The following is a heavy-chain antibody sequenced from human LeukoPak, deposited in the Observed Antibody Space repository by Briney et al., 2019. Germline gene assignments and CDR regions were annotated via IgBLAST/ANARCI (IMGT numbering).Heavy chain of an antibody. D-gene: IGHD6-13*01. CDR3: ARISSSNWYNERGAFDV. Sequence: SETLSLTCTVSGGFISSYYWSWVRQPPGKGLEWIGFVYYTGSTNYSPSLKSRVTISVDASKNQLSLKLRSVTAADTAVYYCARISSSNWYNERGAFDVWGQGTMVTVSS. J-gene: IGHJ3*01. CDR1: GGFISSYY. V-gene: IGHV4-59*01. CDR2: VYYTGST.